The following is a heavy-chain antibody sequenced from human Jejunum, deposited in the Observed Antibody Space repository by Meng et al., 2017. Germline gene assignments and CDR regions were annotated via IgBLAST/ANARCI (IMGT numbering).Heavy chain of an antibody. Sequence: GGSLRLSCVASRFSFSNFWMSWVRQPPGKGLEWVANINQDESEKYYVDSVKGRFTISRDNAKNSLYLQMNSLRAEDTAIYYCASVRLSVSSDDYWGQGTLVTVSS. CDR2: INQDESEK. V-gene: IGHV3-7*01. J-gene: IGHJ4*02. D-gene: IGHD6-19*01. CDR1: RFSFSNFW. CDR3: ASVRLSVSSDDY.